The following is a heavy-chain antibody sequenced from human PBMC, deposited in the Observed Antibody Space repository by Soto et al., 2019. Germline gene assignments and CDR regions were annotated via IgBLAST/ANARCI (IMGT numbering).Heavy chain of an antibody. CDR3: ARGTRDYFDTTGPGYGMDV. Sequence: QVQLQESGPGLLKPSETLSLTCSVSGGSVSNKTYYWSWIRQPPGKRLEWIGYVYYSGTTNYNPSLKSRVTISVDSSKNQFSLTLTSVTAADTAVYYCARGTRDYFDTTGPGYGMDVWGQGTTVTVSS. CDR2: VYYSGTT. D-gene: IGHD3-22*01. CDR1: GGSVSNKTYY. J-gene: IGHJ6*02. V-gene: IGHV4-61*01.